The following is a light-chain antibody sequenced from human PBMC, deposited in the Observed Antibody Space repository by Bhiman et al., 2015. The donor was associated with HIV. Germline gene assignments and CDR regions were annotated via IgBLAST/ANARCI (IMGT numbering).Light chain of an antibody. CDR2: DVS. V-gene: IGLV2-14*03. Sequence: QSALTQPASVSGSPGQSITISCTGTSSDVGGYNYVSWYQQHPGKAPKLMIYDVSKRPSGVSNRFSGSKSGYTASLTISGLQAEDEADYYCSSYTSSSTLLFGGGTKLTVL. CDR1: SSDVGGYNY. J-gene: IGLJ2*01. CDR3: SSYTSSSTLL.